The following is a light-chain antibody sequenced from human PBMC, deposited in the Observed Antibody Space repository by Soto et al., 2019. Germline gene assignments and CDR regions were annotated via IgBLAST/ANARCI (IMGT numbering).Light chain of an antibody. CDR3: QQRSNWPRT. Sequence: EIVLTQSPATLSLSPGERATLSCRASQSVSSYLAWYQQKPGQAPRLLIYDASNRATGIPARFSGSGSGTDFTLTISSLEPEDFAVYHCQQRSNWPRTFGQGTKVDIK. J-gene: IGKJ1*01. CDR2: DAS. V-gene: IGKV3-11*01. CDR1: QSVSSY.